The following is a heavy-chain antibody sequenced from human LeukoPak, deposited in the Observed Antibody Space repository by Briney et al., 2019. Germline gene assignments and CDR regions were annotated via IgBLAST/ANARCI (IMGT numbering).Heavy chain of an antibody. Sequence: SGGSLRLSCAASGFIFSNYGMHWVRQAPGKGLEWVAFIRYGGNNKYYADSVKGRFTISRDNSKNTLYLQMNSLRVEDTAVYYCANEEDGDVVVVPSTTGHWGQGTLVTVSS. CDR1: GFIFSNYG. D-gene: IGHD2-2*01. CDR3: ANEEDGDVVVVPSTTGH. CDR2: IRYGGNNK. V-gene: IGHV3-30*02. J-gene: IGHJ4*02.